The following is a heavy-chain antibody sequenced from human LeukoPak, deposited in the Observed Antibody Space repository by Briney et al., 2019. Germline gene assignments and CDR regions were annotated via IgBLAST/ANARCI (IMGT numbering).Heavy chain of an antibody. V-gene: IGHV3-7*01. J-gene: IGHJ4*02. CDR3: ARDRTYDILTGYVANDY. CDR1: GGTFRTFA. D-gene: IGHD3-9*01. CDR2: IKQDGSEK. Sequence: SCKASGGTFRTFAISWVRQAPGKGLEWVANIKQDGSEKYYVDSVKGRFTISRDNAKNSLYLQMNSLRAEDTAVYYCARDRTYDILTGYVANDYWGQGTLVTVSS.